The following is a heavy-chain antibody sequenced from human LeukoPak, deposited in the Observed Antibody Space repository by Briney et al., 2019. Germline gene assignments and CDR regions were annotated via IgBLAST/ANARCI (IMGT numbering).Heavy chain of an antibody. CDR3: ARDAPCIAAAGTVCLEH. CDR1: GGTFSSYA. D-gene: IGHD6-13*01. Sequence: SVKVSCKASGGTFSSYAISWVRQAPGQGLEWMGGIIPIFGTANYAQKFQGRVTITADESTSTAYMELSSLRSENTAVYYCARDAPCIAAAGTVCLEHWGQGTLVTVSS. J-gene: IGHJ1*01. CDR2: IIPIFGTA. V-gene: IGHV1-69*13.